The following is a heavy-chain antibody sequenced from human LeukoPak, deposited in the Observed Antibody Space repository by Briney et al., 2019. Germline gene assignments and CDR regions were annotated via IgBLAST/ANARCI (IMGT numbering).Heavy chain of an antibody. V-gene: IGHV3-30-3*01. Sequence: GGSLRLSCAASGFTFSSYAMHWVRQAPGKGLEWVAVISYDGSNKYYADSVKGRFTISRDNSKNTLYLQMNSLRAEDTAVYYCASPPGYCSSTSCYGVDYWGQGTLVTVSS. J-gene: IGHJ4*02. D-gene: IGHD2-2*01. CDR2: ISYDGSNK. CDR1: GFTFSSYA. CDR3: ASPPGYCSSTSCYGVDY.